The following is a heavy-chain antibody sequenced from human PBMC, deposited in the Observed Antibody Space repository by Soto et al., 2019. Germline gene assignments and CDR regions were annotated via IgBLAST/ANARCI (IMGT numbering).Heavy chain of an antibody. CDR3: ARDEATVVTNYYYYYGMDV. J-gene: IGHJ6*02. CDR1: GFTFSSYG. Sequence: PGGSLRLSCAASGFTFSSYGMHWVRQAPCKGLEWVALIWYDGSNKYYADSVKGRFTISRDNSKNTLDLQMNSLRAEDTAVYYCARDEATVVTNYYYYYGMDVWGQGTTVTVSS. D-gene: IGHD4-17*01. CDR2: IWYDGSNK. V-gene: IGHV3-33*01.